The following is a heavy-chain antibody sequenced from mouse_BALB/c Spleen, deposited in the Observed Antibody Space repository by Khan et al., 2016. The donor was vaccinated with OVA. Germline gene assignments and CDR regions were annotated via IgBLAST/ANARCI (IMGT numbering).Heavy chain of an antibody. CDR1: GFSLTNYG. V-gene: IGHV2-6-1*01. CDR3: ARQPYYHYYVLDY. Sequence: QVQLKESGPGLVAPSQSLSLTCTISGFSLTNYGIHWVRQPSGKDQVWLVVLWCDGSTTYNSTLTSRLSITKDNSKSQVFLKMNSLQTDDTAMYYCARQPYYHYYVLDYWGQGTSVTVSS. CDR2: LWCDGST. J-gene: IGHJ4*01. D-gene: IGHD2-10*01.